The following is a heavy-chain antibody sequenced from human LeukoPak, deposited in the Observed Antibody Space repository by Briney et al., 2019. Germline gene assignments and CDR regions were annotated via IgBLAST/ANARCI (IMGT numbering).Heavy chain of an antibody. D-gene: IGHD6-13*01. CDR3: ARAYGIAAAGTLDY. J-gene: IGHJ4*02. CDR1: GYTFTGYY. V-gene: IGHV1-2*02. Sequence: GASVKVSCKASGYTFTGYYMHWVRQAPGQGLEWMGWINPNSGGTNYAQKFQGRVTMTRDTSISTAYMELSRLRSDDTAVYYCARAYGIAAAGTLDYWGQGTLVTVSS. CDR2: INPNSGGT.